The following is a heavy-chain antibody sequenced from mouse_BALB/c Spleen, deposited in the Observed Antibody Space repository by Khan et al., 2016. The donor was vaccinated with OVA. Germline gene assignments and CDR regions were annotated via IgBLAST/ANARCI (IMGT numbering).Heavy chain of an antibody. J-gene: IGHJ2*01. CDR1: GYTFINYW. D-gene: IGHD1-3*01. V-gene: IGHV1-7*01. Sequence: VQLQQSGAELAKPGASVKMSCKASGYTFINYWILWVKQRPGQGLEWIGYINPSTGYTEYNQNFKDKATLTADKSSSTAYMQLSSLPSEESAVYDFARRGLQWYFDYWGQGTTLTVSS. CDR3: ARRGLQWYFDY. CDR2: INPSTGYT.